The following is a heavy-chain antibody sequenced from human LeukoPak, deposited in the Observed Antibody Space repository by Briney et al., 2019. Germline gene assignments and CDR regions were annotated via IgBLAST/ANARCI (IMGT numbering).Heavy chain of an antibody. V-gene: IGHV4-4*07. CDR2: IYTSGST. J-gene: IGHJ4*02. CDR1: GGSISSYY. D-gene: IGHD2-8*01. Sequence: SETLSLTCTVSGGSISSYYWSWIRQPAGKGLEWIGRIYTSGSTDYNPSLKSRVTMSVDTSKNQFSLKLSSVTAADTAVYYCARGGYCTNGVCYRVYYFDYWGQGTLVTVSS. CDR3: ARGGYCTNGVCYRVYYFDY.